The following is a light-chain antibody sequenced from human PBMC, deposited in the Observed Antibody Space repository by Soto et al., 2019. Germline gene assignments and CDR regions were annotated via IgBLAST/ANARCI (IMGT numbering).Light chain of an antibody. CDR2: DAS. Sequence: DIQMTQSPSTLSASVVDRVTITCLASQSISRWLAWYQQKPGKAPKALIYDASTLRSGVPSRFSGGGSGTEFTLTISSLQPDDFATYYCQQYNTYSTFGQGTRLEIK. V-gene: IGKV1-5*01. CDR3: QQYNTYST. CDR1: QSISRW. J-gene: IGKJ5*01.